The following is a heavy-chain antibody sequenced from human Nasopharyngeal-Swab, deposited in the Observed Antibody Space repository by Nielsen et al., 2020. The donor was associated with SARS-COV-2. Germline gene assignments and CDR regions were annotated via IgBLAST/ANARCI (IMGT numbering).Heavy chain of an antibody. J-gene: IGHJ4*02. Sequence: GESLKISCAASGFTFSSYGMHWVRQAPGKGLEWVAVIWYDGSNKYYADSVKGRFTISRDNSKITLYLQMNSLRAEDTAVYYCARDSNYDYVWGSYGTTLDYWGQGTLVTVSS. V-gene: IGHV3-33*01. CDR1: GFTFSSYG. CDR3: ARDSNYDYVWGSYGTTLDY. CDR2: IWYDGSNK. D-gene: IGHD3-16*01.